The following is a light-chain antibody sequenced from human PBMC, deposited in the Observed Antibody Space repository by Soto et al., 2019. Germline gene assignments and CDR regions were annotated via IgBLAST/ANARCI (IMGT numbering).Light chain of an antibody. CDR2: GAS. Sequence: EIVLTQSPGTLSLSPGERATLSCRASQSVSSSYLAWYQRKPGQAPRLLIYGASSRATGIPDRFSGSGSGTGFTLTISRLEPEDFAVYYCQQYGSSPYTFGQGTKLEI. CDR3: QQYGSSPYT. J-gene: IGKJ2*01. CDR1: QSVSSSY. V-gene: IGKV3-20*01.